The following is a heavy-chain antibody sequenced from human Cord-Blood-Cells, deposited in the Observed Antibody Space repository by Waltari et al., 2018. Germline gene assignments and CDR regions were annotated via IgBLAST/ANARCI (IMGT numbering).Heavy chain of an antibody. CDR2: FDPEDGET. Sequence: VQLLESGGGLVQPGASVKVSCKVSGYTLTELSMHWVRQAPGKGLEWMGGFDPEDGETIYAQKFQGRVTMTEDTSTDTAYMELSSLRSEDTAVYYCAPLTGYWYFDLWGRGTLVTVSS. CDR3: APLTGYWYFDL. CDR1: GYTLTELS. V-gene: IGHV1-24*01. J-gene: IGHJ2*01. D-gene: IGHD1-20*01.